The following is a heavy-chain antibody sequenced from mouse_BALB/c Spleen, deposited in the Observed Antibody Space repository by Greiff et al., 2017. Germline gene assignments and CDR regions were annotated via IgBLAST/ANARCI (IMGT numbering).Heavy chain of an antibody. CDR3: ARDGRIKALAY. V-gene: IGHV1-9*01. CDR1: GYTFSSYW. D-gene: IGHD2-4*01. Sequence: VQLQQSGAELMKPGASVKISCKATGYTFSSYWIEWVKQRPGHGLEWIGEILPGSGSTYYNEKFKGRATFTADTSSNTAYMQLSNLTSEDSAVCYCARDGRIKALAYWGQGTLVTVSA. CDR2: ILPGSGST. J-gene: IGHJ3*01.